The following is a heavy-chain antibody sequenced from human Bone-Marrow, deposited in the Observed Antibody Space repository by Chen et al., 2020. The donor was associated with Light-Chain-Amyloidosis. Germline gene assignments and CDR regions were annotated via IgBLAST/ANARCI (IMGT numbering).Heavy chain of an antibody. Sequence: EVQLVQSGGGLVQPGGSLRLSCAASTFTISEYWMHWVRQAPGKGLVWGARTSPDGSRTAHAGSVSGRFTISRDDARSTLYLQMRSLRAEDTAVYYCVKDFVGPRDYWGPGDLVTVSS. J-gene: IGHJ4*02. CDR2: TSPDGSRT. CDR3: VKDFVGPRDY. D-gene: IGHD2-21*01. V-gene: IGHV3-74*03. CDR1: TFTISEYW.